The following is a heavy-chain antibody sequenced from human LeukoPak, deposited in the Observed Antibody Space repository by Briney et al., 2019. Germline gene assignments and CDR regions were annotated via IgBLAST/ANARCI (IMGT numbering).Heavy chain of an antibody. CDR2: INHSGST. J-gene: IGHJ4*02. CDR1: SESLSGYY. Sequence: SETLSLTCAVYSESLSGYYWSWIRQPPGKGLEWIGEINHSGSTNYNPSLKSRVTISVDTSKNQFSLKLSSVTAADTAVYYCARGWAYYARWGQGTLVTVSS. D-gene: IGHD3-10*01. CDR3: ARGWAYYAR. V-gene: IGHV4-34*01.